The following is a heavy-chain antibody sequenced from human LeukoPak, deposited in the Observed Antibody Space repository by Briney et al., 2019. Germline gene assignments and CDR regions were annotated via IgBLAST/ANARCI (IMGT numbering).Heavy chain of an antibody. J-gene: IGHJ4*02. CDR1: GGSISSYY. CDR2: IYYSGST. CDR3: ARGGGRDGYNYEGNYFDY. Sequence: SETLSLTCTVSGGSISSYYWSWLRQPPGKGLEWIGYIYYSGSTNYNPSLKSRVTISVDTSKNQFSLKLSSVTAADTAVYYCARGGGRDGYNYEGNYFDYWGQGTLVTVSS. V-gene: IGHV4-59*01. D-gene: IGHD5-24*01.